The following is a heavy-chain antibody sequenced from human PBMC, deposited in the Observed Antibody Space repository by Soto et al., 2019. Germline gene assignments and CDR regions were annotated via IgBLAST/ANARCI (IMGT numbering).Heavy chain of an antibody. J-gene: IGHJ3*02. D-gene: IGHD5-18*01. V-gene: IGHV3-30*18. CDR3: AKGGGYSYGTNDAFDM. CDR2: ISDDGSNK. Sequence: VAVISDDGSNKYNVDSVEGRFTISRDNFKNTLYLQMNSLRAEDTAVYYCAKGGGYSYGTNDAFDMWGQGTMVTVSS.